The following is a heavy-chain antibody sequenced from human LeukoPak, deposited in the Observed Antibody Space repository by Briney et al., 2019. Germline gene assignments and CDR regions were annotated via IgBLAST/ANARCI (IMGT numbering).Heavy chain of an antibody. D-gene: IGHD1-14*01. CDR1: GFTFSSYW. CDR2: IKQDGSEK. V-gene: IGHV3-7*01. J-gene: IGHJ3*02. CDR3: ASGVLPRAFDI. Sequence: GGSLRLSCAASGFTFSSYWMSWVRQAPGKGLEWVANIKQDGSEKYYVDSVKGRFTISRDNAKNSLYLQMNSLRAEDTAVYSCASGVLPRAFDIWGQGTMVTASS.